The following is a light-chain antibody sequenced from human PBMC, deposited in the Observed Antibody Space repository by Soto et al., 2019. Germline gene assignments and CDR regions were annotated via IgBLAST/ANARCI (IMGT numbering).Light chain of an antibody. CDR1: QSVSSN. J-gene: IGKJ5*01. Sequence: EIVMTQSPATLSVSPGERATLSCRASQSVSSNLAWYQQKPGQAPRLLIYGASIRATGIPARFSGNGSGTEFTLTISSLQSEDFAVYYCQQYNNWPITFGQGTRLEIK. CDR3: QQYNNWPIT. CDR2: GAS. V-gene: IGKV3D-15*01.